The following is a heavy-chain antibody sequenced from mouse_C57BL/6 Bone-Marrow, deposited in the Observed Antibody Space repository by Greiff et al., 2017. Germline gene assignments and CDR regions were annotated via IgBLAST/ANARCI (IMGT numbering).Heavy chain of an antibody. CDR1: GFTFSDFY. CDR2: SRNKANDYTT. CDR3: ARDSVRYYAMDY. Sequence: EVKLVESGGGLVQSGRSLRLSCATSGFTFSDFYMEWVRQAPGKGLEWIAASRNKANDYTTEYSASVKGRFIVSRDTSQSILYLQMNALRAEDTAIYYCARDSVRYYAMDYWGQGTSVTVSS. J-gene: IGHJ4*01. V-gene: IGHV7-1*01.